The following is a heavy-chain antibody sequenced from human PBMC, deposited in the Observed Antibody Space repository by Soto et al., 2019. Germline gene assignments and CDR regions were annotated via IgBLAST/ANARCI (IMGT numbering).Heavy chain of an antibody. J-gene: IGHJ6*02. CDR2: ISGSGGRT. V-gene: IGHV3-23*01. CDR3: ASGGYWVYYGMDV. D-gene: IGHD3-22*01. CDR1: GFTFSSYV. Sequence: GGSLRLSCAASGFTFSSYVMSWVRQAPGKGLEWVSAISGSGGRTYYADSVKGRFTISRDNSKDTLYVQMNSLRAEDTDVYYCASGGYWVYYGMDVWGQGTTVTVSS.